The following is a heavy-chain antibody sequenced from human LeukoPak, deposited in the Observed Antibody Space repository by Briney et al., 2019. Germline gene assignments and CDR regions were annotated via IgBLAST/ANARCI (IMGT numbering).Heavy chain of an antibody. J-gene: IGHJ4*02. CDR2: INSDGTTT. CDR1: GFAFSHYW. Sequence: GGSLRLFCVASGFAFSHYWMHWVRHGRGKGPMWVARINSDGTTTGYADSVKGRFTISRDNDKNTLYLQINSLRAEDTAMYYCTRGGFGYSGYDWAYWGQGTLVTVSS. V-gene: IGHV3-74*01. CDR3: TRGGFGYSGYDWAY. D-gene: IGHD5-12*01.